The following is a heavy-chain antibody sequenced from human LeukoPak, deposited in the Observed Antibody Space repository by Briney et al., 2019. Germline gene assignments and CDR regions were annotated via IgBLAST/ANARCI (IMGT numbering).Heavy chain of an antibody. CDR2: ISSDESDK. CDR3: ARDISGWYSGGYFRMDV. CDR1: GFTSSNYA. D-gene: IGHD6-19*01. Sequence: GGSLRLSCAASGFTSSNYAMHWVRQAPGKGLEWVAFISSDESDKCYADSVKGRFTISRDNSKNTLYLQMNSLRAEDTAVYYCARDISGWYSGGYFRMDVWGQGTTVTVSS. V-gene: IGHV3-30-3*01. J-gene: IGHJ6*02.